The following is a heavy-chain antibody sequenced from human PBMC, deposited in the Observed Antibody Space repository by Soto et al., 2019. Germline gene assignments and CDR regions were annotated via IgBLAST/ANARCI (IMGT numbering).Heavy chain of an antibody. Sequence: LRLMGWINPNSGGTNHAQKLQGWVTMTRDTSSSTAYMELSRLRSDDTAVYYCARSYYDFWSGYSRYYYGMDVWGQGTTVTVSS. CDR2: INPNSGGT. V-gene: IGHV1-2*04. CDR3: ARSYYDFWSGYSRYYYGMDV. D-gene: IGHD3-3*01. J-gene: IGHJ6*02.